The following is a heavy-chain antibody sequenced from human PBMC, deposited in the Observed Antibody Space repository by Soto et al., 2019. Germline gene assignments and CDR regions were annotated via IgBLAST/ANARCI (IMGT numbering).Heavy chain of an antibody. D-gene: IGHD2-15*01. V-gene: IGHV3-48*02. CDR2: IRTISSAI. CDR1: GFTFSGYP. CDR3: ARETPSFDS. J-gene: IGHJ4*02. Sequence: QLVESGGGLVQPGGSLRLSCAASGFTFSGYPMNWVRQAPGKGLEWVSSIRTISSAIYFADSVRGRFTISRDNARNSLYLQMTSLRDEDTAVYYCARETPSFDSWGQGTLVTVSS.